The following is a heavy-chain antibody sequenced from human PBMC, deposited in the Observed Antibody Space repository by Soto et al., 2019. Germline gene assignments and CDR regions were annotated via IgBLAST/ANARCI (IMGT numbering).Heavy chain of an antibody. D-gene: IGHD2-2*01. Sequence: GGSLRLSCAVSGFTFSSCWMHWVRQAPGKGLVWVSRINRDGSSTSYADSVKGRFTISRDNAKNTLYLQMNSLRAEDTAVYYCARDPCSSTSCYDFWGPGTLVTVSS. J-gene: IGHJ4*02. CDR3: ARDPCSSTSCYDF. CDR2: INRDGSST. V-gene: IGHV3-74*01. CDR1: GFTFSSCW.